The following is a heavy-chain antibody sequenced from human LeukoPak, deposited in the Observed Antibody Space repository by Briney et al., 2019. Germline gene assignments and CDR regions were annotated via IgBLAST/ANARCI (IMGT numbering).Heavy chain of an antibody. CDR2: ISRNSRYI. D-gene: IGHD6-13*01. J-gene: IGHJ4*02. CDR3: ARVAEAAAFDS. V-gene: IGHV3-11*06. Sequence: TGGSLRLSCAASGFTFSDYYMSWLRQAPGKGLEWVSYISRNSRYIYYADSMRGRFTISRDNAKNSLYLQMNSLKPEDTAVYYCARVAEAAAFDSWGQGNLVTVSS. CDR1: GFTFSDYY.